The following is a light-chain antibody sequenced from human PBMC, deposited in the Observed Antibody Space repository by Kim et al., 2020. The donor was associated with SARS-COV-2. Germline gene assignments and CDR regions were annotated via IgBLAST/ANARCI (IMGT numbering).Light chain of an antibody. V-gene: IGLV3-19*01. CDR3: CSRQSSGDRLA. CDR2: GDD. J-gene: IGLJ2*01. Sequence: SSELTQDPPVSVALGQTVRITCQGASLRTFPASWFQQRSGQAPVLIVYGDDFRPSEVPERFSASVSGDTSSLTITATRAEDEADYYCCSRQSSGDRLAFG. CDR1: SLRTFP.